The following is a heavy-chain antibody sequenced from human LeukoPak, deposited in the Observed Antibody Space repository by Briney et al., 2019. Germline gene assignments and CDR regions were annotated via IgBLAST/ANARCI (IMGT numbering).Heavy chain of an antibody. CDR3: ATLKDAVTIFDN. V-gene: IGHV3-7*01. J-gene: IGHJ4*02. Sequence: PGGSLRLSCAGSGIIFSCCWMSWVRQALGKGLEWVASINQGGSDKRHADSVKGRFTISRDNAKRSVYLQMNSLRAEDTAVYYCATLKDAVTIFDNWGQGTLVTVSS. CDR1: GIIFSCCW. D-gene: IGHD4-17*01. CDR2: INQGGSDK.